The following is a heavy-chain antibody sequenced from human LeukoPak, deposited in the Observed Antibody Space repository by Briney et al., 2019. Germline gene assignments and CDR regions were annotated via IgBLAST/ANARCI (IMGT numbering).Heavy chain of an antibody. D-gene: IGHD4-17*01. CDR2: IYHSGST. Sequence: SETLSLTCAVSGYSISSGYYWGWIRQPPGKGLEWIGSIYHSGSTCYNPSLKSRVTISVDTSKNQFSLKLSSVTAADTAVYYCARDLIDYGDYGRDYYYYYGMDVWGKGTTVTVSS. CDR3: ARDLIDYGDYGRDYYYYYGMDV. CDR1: GYSISSGYY. J-gene: IGHJ6*04. V-gene: IGHV4-38-2*02.